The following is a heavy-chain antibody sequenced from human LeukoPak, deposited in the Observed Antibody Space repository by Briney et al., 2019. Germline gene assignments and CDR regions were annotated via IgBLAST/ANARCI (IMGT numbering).Heavy chain of an antibody. D-gene: IGHD4-23*01. CDR2: IYNGGSS. Sequence: SETLSLTCTVSGASVNSDSYYWSWLRQPPGKGLEWVGHIYNGGSSYYNPSLKSRVTMSVDTSKNHFSVKLSSVTAADTAVYYCARHYRGLDYWGQGTLATVSS. V-gene: IGHV4-61*03. CDR1: GASVNSDSYY. J-gene: IGHJ4*02. CDR3: ARHYRGLDY.